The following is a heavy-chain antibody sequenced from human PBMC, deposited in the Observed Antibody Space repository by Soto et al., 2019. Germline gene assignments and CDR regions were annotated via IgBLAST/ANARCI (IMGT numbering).Heavy chain of an antibody. J-gene: IGHJ4*02. CDR2: INSDGSST. V-gene: IGHV3-74*01. Sequence: EVQLVESGGGLVQPGGSLRLSCAASGFTFSSYWMHWVRQAPGKGLVWVSRINSDGSSTRYADSVKGRFTNSTDNAKNSMYLQMNSLRAEDTAVYYCARVGLTMKGGYFGYWGQGTLVTVSS. CDR3: ARVGLTMKGGYFGY. D-gene: IGHD3-3*01. CDR1: GFTFSSYW.